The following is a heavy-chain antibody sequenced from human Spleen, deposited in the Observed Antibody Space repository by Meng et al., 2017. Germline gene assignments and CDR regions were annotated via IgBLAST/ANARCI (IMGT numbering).Heavy chain of an antibody. D-gene: IGHD2-15*01. CDR3: VSDFVGWSDF. Sequence: EVQLVESGGGLVKPGGSLRLSCAASGFTFSSYSMNWVRQAPGKGLEWVSSISSSTTYADSVRGRFTISRDNAKNTVYLQMNGLRAEDTAVYYCVSDFVGWSDFWGQGTLVTVSS. CDR2: ISSSTT. V-gene: IGHV3-21*01. J-gene: IGHJ5*01. CDR1: GFTFSSYS.